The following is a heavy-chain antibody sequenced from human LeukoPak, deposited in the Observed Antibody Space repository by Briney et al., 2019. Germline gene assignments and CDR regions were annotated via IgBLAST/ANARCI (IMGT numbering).Heavy chain of an antibody. Sequence: ASVKVSCKASGYTFTSYYIHWVRQAPGQGLEWMGWISPHNGGTNYAQKFPGRVTMTRDTSISTAYMDLSGLRSDDTAVYYCARRQGNSLGAFDIWGQGTMITVSS. D-gene: IGHD2-21*01. CDR2: ISPHNGGT. CDR1: GYTFTSYY. J-gene: IGHJ3*02. CDR3: ARRQGNSLGAFDI. V-gene: IGHV1-2*02.